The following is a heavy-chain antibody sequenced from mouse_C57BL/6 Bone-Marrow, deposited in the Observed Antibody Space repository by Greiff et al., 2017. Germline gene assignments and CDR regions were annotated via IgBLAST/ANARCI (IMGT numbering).Heavy chain of an antibody. CDR2: IWSGGST. J-gene: IGHJ2*01. CDR3: ARNAALFLDY. CDR1: GFSLTRYG. D-gene: IGHD6-5*01. Sequence: VKVVESGPGLVQPSQSLSITCTVSGFSLTRYGVHWVRPSPGKGLEWLGVIWSGGSTDYNAAFISRLSISKDNSKSQVFFKMNSLQADDTAIYYCARNAALFLDYWGQGTTLTVSS. V-gene: IGHV2-2*01.